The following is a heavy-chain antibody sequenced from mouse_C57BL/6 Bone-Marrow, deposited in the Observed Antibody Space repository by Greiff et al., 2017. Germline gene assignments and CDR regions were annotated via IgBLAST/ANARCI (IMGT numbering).Heavy chain of an antibody. CDR3: SSFDGNYFDF. CDR2: IDPEIGDT. CDR1: GFNIKDDY. D-gene: IGHD2-3*01. Sequence: VQLQQSGAELVRPGASVKLSCTASGFNIKDDYIHWVKQTPEQGLEWIGWIDPEIGDTEYASNFQGKATITSDTSSNTAYLQLSSLTSEDTAVYYCSSFDGNYFDFWGQGTPLTVAS. J-gene: IGHJ2*01. V-gene: IGHV14-4*01.